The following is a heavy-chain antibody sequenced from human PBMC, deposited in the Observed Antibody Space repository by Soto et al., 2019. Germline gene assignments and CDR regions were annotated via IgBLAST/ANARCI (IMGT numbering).Heavy chain of an antibody. V-gene: IGHV4-4*07. CDR3: ARSPAYGHYANLDT. Sequence: PSETLSLTCTVSGDSVSKYYWNWIRQPAGKGLEWIGRIYTTRSPNYNPSLKSRVTMSVDTSKNQFSLKLNLSSVTAADTSVYYCARSPAYGHYANLDTWGPGTLVPLSS. D-gene: IGHD4-17*01. CDR1: GDSVSKYY. J-gene: IGHJ5*02. CDR2: IYTTRSP.